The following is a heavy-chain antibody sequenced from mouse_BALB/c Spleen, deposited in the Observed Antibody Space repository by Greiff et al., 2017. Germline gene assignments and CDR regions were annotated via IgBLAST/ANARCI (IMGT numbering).Heavy chain of an antibody. Sequence: VQLQQPGAELVRPGASVKLSCKASGYTFPSYWINWVKQRPGQGLEWIGNIYPSDSYTNYNQKFKDKATLTVDKSSSTAYMQLSSPTSEDSAVYYCTRYRYDAYAMDYWGQGTSVTVSS. CDR1: GYTFPSYW. V-gene: IGHV1-69*02. D-gene: IGHD2-14*01. CDR3: TRYRYDAYAMDY. J-gene: IGHJ4*01. CDR2: IYPSDSYT.